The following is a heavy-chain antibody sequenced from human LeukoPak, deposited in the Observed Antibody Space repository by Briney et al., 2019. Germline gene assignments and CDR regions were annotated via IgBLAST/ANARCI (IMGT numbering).Heavy chain of an antibody. CDR3: ARVPRHYDILTGYYSTYYYYMDV. CDR1: GGSISSYY. J-gene: IGHJ6*03. D-gene: IGHD3-9*01. Sequence: PSETLSLTCTVSGGSISSYYWSWIRQPPGKGLEWIGYIYYSGSTNYNPSLKSRVTISVDTSKNQFSLKLSSVTAADTAVYYCARVPRHYDILTGYYSTYYYYMDVWGKGTTVTISS. CDR2: IYYSGST. V-gene: IGHV4-59*01.